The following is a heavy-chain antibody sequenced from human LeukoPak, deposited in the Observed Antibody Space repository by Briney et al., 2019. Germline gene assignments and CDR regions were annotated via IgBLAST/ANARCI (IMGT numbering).Heavy chain of an antibody. V-gene: IGHV1-69*05. CDR2: IIPIFGTA. Sequence: GASVKVSCKASGGTFSSYAISWVRQAPGQGLEWMGGIIPIFGTANYAQKFQGRVTITTDESTSTAYMELSSLRSEDTAVYYCARDRPAARDNWFDPWGQGTLVTVSS. J-gene: IGHJ5*02. CDR1: GGTFSSYA. D-gene: IGHD6-6*01. CDR3: ARDRPAARDNWFDP.